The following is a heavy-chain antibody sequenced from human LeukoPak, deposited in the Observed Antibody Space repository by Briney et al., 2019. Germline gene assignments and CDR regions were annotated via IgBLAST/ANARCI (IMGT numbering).Heavy chain of an antibody. CDR2: INHSGST. J-gene: IGHJ5*02. CDR1: GGSFRGYY. D-gene: IGHD6-19*01. CDR3: ATSVWLDNWFDP. Sequence: PSETLSLTCAVHGGSFRGYYWSWIRQPPGKGLEWIGEINHSGSTNYNPSLKSRVTISVDTSKNQFSLKLSSVTAADTAVYYCATSVWLDNWFDPWGQGTLVTVSS. V-gene: IGHV4-34*01.